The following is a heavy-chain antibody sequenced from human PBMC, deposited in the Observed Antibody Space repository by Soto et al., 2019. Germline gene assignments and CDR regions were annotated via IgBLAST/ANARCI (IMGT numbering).Heavy chain of an antibody. J-gene: IGHJ4*02. V-gene: IGHV4-34*01. CDR2: INHSGST. CDR3: ARGTTRPIIVVPAARGYYFDY. CDR1: GGSFSGYY. D-gene: IGHD2-2*01. Sequence: SETMSLTCAVYGGSFSGYYWSWIRQPPGKGLEWIGEINHSGSTNYNPSLKSRVTISVDTSKNQFSLKLSSVTAADTAVYYCARGTTRPIIVVPAARGYYFDYWGQGTLVTVSS.